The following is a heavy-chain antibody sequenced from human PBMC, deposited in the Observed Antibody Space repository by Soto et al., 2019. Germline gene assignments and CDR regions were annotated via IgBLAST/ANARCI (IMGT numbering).Heavy chain of an antibody. CDR1: GGSINNYY. CDR3: ARAEITRHRYFDS. Sequence: SEPASLTCTVYGGSINNYYWSCTRHTQGKGVAWIWYVYYSGSTKDNPSHKSRVTISVDTSKNQFSLNLSSVTAADTAVYFGARAEITRHRYFDSWGQGTRVTV. V-gene: IGHV4-59*01. J-gene: IGHJ3*02. CDR2: VYYSGST. D-gene: IGHD3-10*01.